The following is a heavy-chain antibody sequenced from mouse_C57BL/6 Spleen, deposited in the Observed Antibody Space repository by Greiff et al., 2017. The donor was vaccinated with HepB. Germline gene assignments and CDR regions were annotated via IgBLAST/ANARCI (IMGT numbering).Heavy chain of an antibody. Sequence: QVQLQQPGAELVRPGTSVKLSCKASGYTFTSYWMHWVKQRPGQGLEWIGVIDPSDSYTNYNQKFQGKATLTVDTSSSTAYMQLSSLTSEESAVYYCASCMGDYGPYYAMDYWGQGTSVTVSS. D-gene: IGHD2-4*01. V-gene: IGHV1-59*01. CDR3: ASCMGDYGPYYAMDY. CDR1: GYTFTSYW. J-gene: IGHJ4*01. CDR2: IDPSDSYT.